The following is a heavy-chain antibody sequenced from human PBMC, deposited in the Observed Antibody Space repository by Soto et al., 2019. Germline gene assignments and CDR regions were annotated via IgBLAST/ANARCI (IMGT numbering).Heavy chain of an antibody. J-gene: IGHJ2*01. CDR3: AREVPSRYFDL. D-gene: IGHD3-10*01. V-gene: IGHV4-34*01. Sequence: QVRLQQWGAGLLKPSETLPLTCAVYGGSFSDYYWSWIRQPPGKGLEWIGEINHSGSTNYNPSLKSRVTISVDTSKNPFSLKLNSVTAADTAVYYCAREVPSRYFDLWGRGTPVTVSS. CDR2: INHSGST. CDR1: GGSFSDYY.